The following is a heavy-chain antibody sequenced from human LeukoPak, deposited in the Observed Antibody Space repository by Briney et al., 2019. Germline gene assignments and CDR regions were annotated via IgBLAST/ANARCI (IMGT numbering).Heavy chain of an antibody. D-gene: IGHD6-13*01. V-gene: IGHV3-48*03. CDR1: GFTFSSYE. J-gene: IGHJ4*02. Sequence: PGGSLRLSCAASGFTFSSYEMNWVRQAPGKGLEWVSYISSSGSTMYYADSVKGRFTISRDNAKSSLYLLMNSLRAEDTAAYYCTRDYVVAAAGTYYWGQGTLVTVSS. CDR3: TRDYVVAAAGTYY. CDR2: ISSSGSTM.